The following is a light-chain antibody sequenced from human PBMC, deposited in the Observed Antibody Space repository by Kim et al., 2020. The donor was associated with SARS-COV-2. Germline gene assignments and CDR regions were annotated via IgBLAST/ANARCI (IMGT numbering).Light chain of an antibody. J-gene: IGLJ1*01. CDR2: YDS. CDR3: QVWDTTSDHCF. Sequence: SYELTQPPSVSVAPGKTARITCGGNNIGSRSVHWYQQKPGRAPVLVIYYDSDRPSGIPERFSGSNSENTATLTISRVEAGDEADYYCQVWDTTSDHCFFG. V-gene: IGLV3-21*04. CDR1: NIGSRS.